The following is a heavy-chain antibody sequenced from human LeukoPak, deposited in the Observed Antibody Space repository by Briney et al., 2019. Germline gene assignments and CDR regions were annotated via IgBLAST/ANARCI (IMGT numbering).Heavy chain of an antibody. CDR1: GYSISSGYY. Sequence: SETLSLTCNVSGYSISSGYYWGWIRQPPGKGLEWIGSIYRTGSTYYNPSLKSRVTISVHTPENQFSLRLSSVTAADTAVYYCARDYYGSGSYVFDSWGQGTLVTVSS. CDR3: ARDYYGSGSYVFDS. D-gene: IGHD3-10*01. V-gene: IGHV4-38-2*02. CDR2: IYRTGST. J-gene: IGHJ4*02.